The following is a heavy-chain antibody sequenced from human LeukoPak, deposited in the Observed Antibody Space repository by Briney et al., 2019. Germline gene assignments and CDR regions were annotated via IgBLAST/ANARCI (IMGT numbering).Heavy chain of an antibody. CDR1: GFTFSSYA. V-gene: IGHV3-30*04. J-gene: IGHJ4*02. D-gene: IGHD2-15*01. Sequence: GGSLRLSCAASGFTFSSYAMHWVRQAPGKGLEWVAVISYDGSNKYYADSVKGRFTISRDNSKNTLYLQMNSLRAEDTAVYYCAKGSGSSCYSPCDYWGQGILVTVSS. CDR2: ISYDGSNK. CDR3: AKGSGSSCYSPCDY.